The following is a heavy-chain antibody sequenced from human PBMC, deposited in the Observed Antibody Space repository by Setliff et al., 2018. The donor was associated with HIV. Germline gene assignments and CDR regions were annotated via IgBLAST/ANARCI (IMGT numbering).Heavy chain of an antibody. V-gene: IGHV4-38-2*01. CDR2: IYHSGST. CDR1: GYSISNGYY. J-gene: IGHJ4*02. D-gene: IGHD3-10*01. CDR3: AARNSGNPTRHFDY. Sequence: PSETLSLTCALSGYSISNGYYWGWIRQPSGEGLEWIGSIYHSGSTFYNPSLRSRVTISVDTSQDQFSLRLTSVTAADTAVYYCAARNSGNPTRHFDYWGQGTLVTVSS.